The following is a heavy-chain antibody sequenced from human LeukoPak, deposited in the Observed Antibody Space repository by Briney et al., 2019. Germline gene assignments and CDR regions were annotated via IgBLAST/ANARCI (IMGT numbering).Heavy chain of an antibody. CDR3: ASARPYYDTLTGYYN. D-gene: IGHD3-9*01. CDR1: GGTFSSYA. CDR2: IIPIFGTA. V-gene: IGHV1-69*13. Sequence: SVKVSCKASGGTFSSYAISWVRQAPGQGLEWMGGIIPIFGTANYAQKFQGRVTITADESTSTAYMELSSLRSEDTAVYYCASARPYYDTLTGYYNWGQGTLVTVSP. J-gene: IGHJ4*02.